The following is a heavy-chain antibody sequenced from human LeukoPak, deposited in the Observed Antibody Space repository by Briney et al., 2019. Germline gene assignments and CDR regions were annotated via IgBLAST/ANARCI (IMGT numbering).Heavy chain of an antibody. Sequence: ASVKVSCKASGYTFTGYYMHWVRQAPGQGLEWMGWINPNSGGTNYAQKFQGRVTMTRDTSISTAYMELSRLRSDDTAVYYCATDLPVVAATYDAFDIWGQGTMVTVSS. CDR3: ATDLPVVAATYDAFDI. J-gene: IGHJ3*02. D-gene: IGHD2-15*01. CDR1: GYTFTGYY. CDR2: INPNSGGT. V-gene: IGHV1-2*02.